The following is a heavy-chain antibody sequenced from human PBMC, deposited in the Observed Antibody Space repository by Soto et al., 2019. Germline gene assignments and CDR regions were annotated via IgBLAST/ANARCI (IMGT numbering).Heavy chain of an antibody. J-gene: IGHJ5*02. CDR1: GFTFDYYA. CDR3: AXDRRGPIAAAGTPWFDP. Sequence: TGGSLRLSCAASGFTFDYYAMHWVRQAPGKGLEWVSGISWNSGSIGYADSVKGRFTISRDNAKNSLYLQMNSLRAEDTALYYCAXDRRGPIAAAGTPWFDPWGQGTLVTVSS. CDR2: ISWNSGSI. V-gene: IGHV3-9*01. D-gene: IGHD6-13*01.